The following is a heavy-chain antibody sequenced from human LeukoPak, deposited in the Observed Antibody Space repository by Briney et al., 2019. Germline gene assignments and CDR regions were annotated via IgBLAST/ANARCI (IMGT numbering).Heavy chain of an antibody. Sequence: SVKVSCKASGGTFSSYAISWVRQAPGQGLEWMGRTIPILGIANYAQKFQGRVTITADKSTSTAYMELSSLRSEDTAVYYCASSPTYYYDSSGYYNYFDYWGQGTLVTVSS. D-gene: IGHD3-22*01. CDR3: ASSPTYYYDSSGYYNYFDY. V-gene: IGHV1-69*04. CDR2: TIPILGIA. CDR1: GGTFSSYA. J-gene: IGHJ4*02.